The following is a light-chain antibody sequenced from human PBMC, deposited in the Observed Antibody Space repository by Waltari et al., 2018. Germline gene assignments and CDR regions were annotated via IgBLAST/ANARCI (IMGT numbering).Light chain of an antibody. CDR3: QQYGSSLLT. Sequence: EIVLTQSPGTLSLSPGERATPSCRASQSVSSSYLAWYQQKPGQAPRLLIYGASSRATGIPDRFSGSGSGTDFTLTISRLEPEDFAVYYCQQYGSSLLTFGGGTKVEMK. CDR1: QSVSSSY. CDR2: GAS. V-gene: IGKV3-20*01. J-gene: IGKJ4*01.